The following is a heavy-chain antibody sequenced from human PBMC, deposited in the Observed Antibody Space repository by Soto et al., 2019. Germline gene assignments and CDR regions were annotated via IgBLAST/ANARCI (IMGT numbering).Heavy chain of an antibody. J-gene: IGHJ6*02. Sequence: GESLKISCKGSGYSFTSYWISWVRQMPGKGLEWMGRIDPSDSYTNYSPSFQGHVTISADKSISTAYLQWSSLKASDTAMYYYARPTSSGYDNYYYGMDVWGQGTTVTVSS. CDR1: GYSFTSYW. CDR2: IDPSDSYT. D-gene: IGHD5-12*01. CDR3: ARPTSSGYDNYYYGMDV. V-gene: IGHV5-10-1*01.